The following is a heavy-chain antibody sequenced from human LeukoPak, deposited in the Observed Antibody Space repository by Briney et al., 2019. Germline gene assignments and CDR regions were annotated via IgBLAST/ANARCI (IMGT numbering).Heavy chain of an antibody. CDR1: GGTFSSYA. Sequence: GASEKVSCKASGGTFSSYALNWVRQVPGQGLEWMGRIIPILGIANYAQKFQGRVTITADKSTSTAYMELSSLRSEDTAVYYCARGTYDILTGYGYYFDYWGQGTLVTVSS. CDR2: IIPILGIA. CDR3: ARGTYDILTGYGYYFDY. V-gene: IGHV1-69*04. J-gene: IGHJ4*02. D-gene: IGHD3-9*01.